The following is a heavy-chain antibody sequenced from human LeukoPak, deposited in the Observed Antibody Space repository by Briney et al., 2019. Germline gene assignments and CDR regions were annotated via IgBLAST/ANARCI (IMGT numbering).Heavy chain of an antibody. CDR3: ARHVSSSWYRGWFDP. D-gene: IGHD6-13*01. J-gene: IGHJ5*02. CDR1: GGSISSSSYY. V-gene: IGHV4-61*05. CDR2: IYYSGST. Sequence: SETLSLTCTVSGGSISSSSYYWGWIRQPPGKGLEWIGYIYYSGSTNYNPSLKSRVTISVDTSKNQFSLKLSSVTAADTAVYYCARHVSSSWYRGWFDPWGQGTLVTVSS.